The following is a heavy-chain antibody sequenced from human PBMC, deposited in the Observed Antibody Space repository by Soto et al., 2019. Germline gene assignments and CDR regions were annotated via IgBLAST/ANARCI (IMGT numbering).Heavy chain of an antibody. CDR2: ITLSGGTR. D-gene: IGHD6-19*01. CDR1: GFTFSSYA. J-gene: IGHJ4*02. V-gene: IGHV3-23*01. Sequence: EVQLLESGGGLVQPGGSLRLSCAPSGFTFSSYAMNWVRQAPGKELEWVAAITLSGGTRYYTDSVKGRFTISRDNSKNTLYLQMNSLRAEDTAIYYCAKGPLGAVAGTERYFDSWGQGTLVTVSS. CDR3: AKGPLGAVAGTERYFDS.